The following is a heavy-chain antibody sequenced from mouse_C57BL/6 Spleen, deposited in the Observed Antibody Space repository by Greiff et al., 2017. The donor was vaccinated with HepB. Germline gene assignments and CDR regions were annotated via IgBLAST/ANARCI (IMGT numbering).Heavy chain of an antibody. V-gene: IGHV1-76*01. CDR2: IYPGSGNT. CDR3: ARSIYDGFFAY. CDR1: GYTFTDYY. Sequence: QVQLQQSGAELVRPGASVKLSCKASGYTFTDYYINWVKQRPGQGLEWIARIYPGSGNTYYNEKFKGKATLTAEKSSSTAYMQLSSLTSEDSAVYFCARSIYDGFFAYWGQGTLVTVSA. J-gene: IGHJ3*01. D-gene: IGHD2-3*01.